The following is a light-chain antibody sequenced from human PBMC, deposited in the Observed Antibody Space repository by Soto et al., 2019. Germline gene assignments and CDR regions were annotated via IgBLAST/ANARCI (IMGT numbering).Light chain of an antibody. J-gene: IGKJ1*01. CDR2: AAS. CDR3: QQYHSYWT. Sequence: DIQMTQSPSTLSGSVGDRVTITCRASQSISSYLNWYQQKPGKAPKLLIYAASSLQSGVPSRFSGSGSGTEFTLTISSLQTDDFSTYYCQQYHSYWTFGQGTKVDI. CDR1: QSISSY. V-gene: IGKV1-5*01.